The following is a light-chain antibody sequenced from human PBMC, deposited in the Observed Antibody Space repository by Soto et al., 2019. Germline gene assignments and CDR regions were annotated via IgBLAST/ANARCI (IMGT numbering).Light chain of an antibody. CDR1: QSISSW. Sequence: DIQMTQSPSTLSSTAADRFTITCRASQSISSWLAWYQQKPGKAPKLLIYKASTLKSGVPSRFSGSGSGTEFTLTISSLQPDDFATYYCQHYNSYSEAFGQGTKVDTK. CDR2: KAS. V-gene: IGKV1-5*03. J-gene: IGKJ1*01. CDR3: QHYNSYSEA.